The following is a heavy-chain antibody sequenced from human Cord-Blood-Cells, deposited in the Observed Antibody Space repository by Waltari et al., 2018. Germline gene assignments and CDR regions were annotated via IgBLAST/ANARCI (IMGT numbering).Heavy chain of an antibody. CDR2: IYYSGST. Sequence: QVQLQESGPGLVKPSETLSLTCTVSGGSISSYYWSWIRQPPGKGLAWSGYIYYSGSTNYNPSLKSRVTISVDTSKNQFSLKLSSVTAADTAVYYCARLSYYDSSDLGTYYYYGVDVWGQGTTVTVSS. D-gene: IGHD3-22*01. J-gene: IGHJ6*02. CDR1: GGSISSYY. CDR3: ARLSYYDSSDLGTYYYYGVDV. V-gene: IGHV4-59*08.